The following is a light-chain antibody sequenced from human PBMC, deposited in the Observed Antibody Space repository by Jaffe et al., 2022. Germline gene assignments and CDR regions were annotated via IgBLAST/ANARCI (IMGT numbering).Light chain of an antibody. CDR1: ETVNSVS. CDR2: AAS. J-gene: IGKJ2*01. CDR3: HQFGQTAGFT. Sequence: EIVLTQSPGTLSLSPGESATLSCRASETVNSVSLAWYQQKPGQAPRLLIRAASRRATGIPDRFSGSGSGTDFTLTISRLEPEDFAVYYCHQFGQTAGFTFGQGTKLQIK. V-gene: IGKV3-20*01.